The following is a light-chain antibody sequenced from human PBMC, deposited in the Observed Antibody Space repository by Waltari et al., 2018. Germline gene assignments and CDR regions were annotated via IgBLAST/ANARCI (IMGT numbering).Light chain of an antibody. V-gene: IGKV2-28*01. J-gene: IGKJ2*01. CDR2: LGS. CDR3: MQALQTQYT. Sequence: DIVMTQSPLSLPVTPGEPDSISCRSSQSLLHSNGYKYLDWYLQRPGQVPHLLIYLGSNRASGVPDRFSGSGSGTYFTLKISRVEAEDFGVYYCMQALQTQYTFGQGTKLEIK. CDR1: QSLLHSNGYKY.